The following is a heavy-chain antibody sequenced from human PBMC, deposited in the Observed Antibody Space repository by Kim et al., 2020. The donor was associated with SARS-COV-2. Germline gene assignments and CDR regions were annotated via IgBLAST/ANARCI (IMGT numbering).Heavy chain of an antibody. CDR3: ARYYYGRSGYDNYFDY. J-gene: IGHJ4*02. Sequence: SETLSLTCTVSGGSISNYYWSWIRQPPGKGLEWIGYISYSGSTNYNPSLKSRVTISVDTSKNQFSLKLSSVTAADTAFYYCARYYYGRSGYDNYFDYWGQGTLVTVSS. CDR2: ISYSGST. V-gene: IGHV4-59*01. D-gene: IGHD3-22*01. CDR1: GGSISNYY.